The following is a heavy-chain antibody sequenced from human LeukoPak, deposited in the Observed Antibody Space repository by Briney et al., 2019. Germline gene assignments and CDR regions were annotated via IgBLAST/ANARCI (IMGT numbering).Heavy chain of an antibody. CDR2: INSDGSST. J-gene: IGHJ6*03. Sequence: PGGSLRLSCAASGFTFSRYWMDWVRQAPGKGLVWVSRINSDGSSTRYADSVKGRFTISRDNAKNTLYLQMNSLRAEDTAVYYCARGDYYYYYMDAWGKGTTVTVS. V-gene: IGHV3-74*01. CDR3: ARGDYYYYYMDA. CDR1: GFTFSRYW.